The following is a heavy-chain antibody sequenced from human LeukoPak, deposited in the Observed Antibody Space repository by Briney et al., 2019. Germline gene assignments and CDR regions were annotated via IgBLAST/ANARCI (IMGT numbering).Heavy chain of an antibody. V-gene: IGHV1-2*02. Sequence: ASVKVSCKASGYTFTGYNMHWVRQAPGQGLEWMGWINPNSGGTNYAQKFQGRVTMTRDTSISTAYLELSRLRSDDTAVYYCAAGIAVSEFYYYYGIDVWGQGTTVTVSS. CDR2: INPNSGGT. CDR3: AAGIAVSEFYYYYGIDV. J-gene: IGHJ6*02. D-gene: IGHD6-19*01. CDR1: GYTFTGYN.